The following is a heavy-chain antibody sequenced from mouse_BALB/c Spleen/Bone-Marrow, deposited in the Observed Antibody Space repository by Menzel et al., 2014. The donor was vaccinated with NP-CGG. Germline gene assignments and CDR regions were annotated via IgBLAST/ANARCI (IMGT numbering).Heavy chain of an antibody. CDR1: GFTFSNYG. CDR3: ARRRDYDYFDY. J-gene: IGHJ2*01. Sequence: EVKLMESGGDLVKPGGSLKLSCAASGFTFSNYGMSWVRQIPDKRLEWVATISSGGTYTFYPGSVKGRFTISRDNTKNTLTLQMTSLKSEDTAMYYCARRRDYDYFDYWGQGTTLTVSS. V-gene: IGHV5-6*02. D-gene: IGHD2-4*01. CDR2: ISSGGTYT.